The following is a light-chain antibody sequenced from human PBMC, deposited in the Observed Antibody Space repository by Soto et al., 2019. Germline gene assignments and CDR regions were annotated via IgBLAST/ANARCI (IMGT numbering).Light chain of an antibody. V-gene: IGKV3-15*01. CDR2: GAS. J-gene: IGKJ1*01. CDR1: QSVSSN. Sequence: EIVMTQSPAPLAVSPGERATLSCRASQSVSSNFAWYQQKPGQAPRLLIYGASTRATGIPTRFSGSVSGTEFTLTISRLQSEDFAVSYCQQYNNWPQFGQGTKVEIK. CDR3: QQYNNWPQ.